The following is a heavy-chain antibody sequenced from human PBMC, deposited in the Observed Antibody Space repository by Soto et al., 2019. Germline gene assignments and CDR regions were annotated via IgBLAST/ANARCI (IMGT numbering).Heavy chain of an antibody. V-gene: IGHV3-23*01. J-gene: IGHJ4*02. Sequence: EVQLLESGGGLVQPGGSLRLSCAASGFTFSSYAMSWVRQAPGKGLEWVSAISGSGGSTYYADSVKGRFTSSRDNSKNTLYLQMNCLRAEDTAVYYCAKDRRYGSGSYYTFDYWGQGTLVTVSA. CDR3: AKDRRYGSGSYYTFDY. CDR2: ISGSGGST. CDR1: GFTFSSYA. D-gene: IGHD3-10*01.